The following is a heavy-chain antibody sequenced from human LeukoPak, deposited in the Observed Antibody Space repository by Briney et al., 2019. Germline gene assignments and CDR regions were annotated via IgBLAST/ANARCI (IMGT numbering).Heavy chain of an antibody. CDR1: GGSFSGYY. CDR2: INHSGST. D-gene: IGHD3-22*01. CDR3: ARGVVGDSSGYLRLYYFDY. V-gene: IGHV4-34*01. J-gene: IGHJ4*02. Sequence: PSETLSLTCAVYGGSFSGYYWSRIRQPPGKGLEWIGEINHSGSTNYNPSLKSRVTISVDTSKNQFSLKLSSVTAADTAVYYCARGVVGDSSGYLRLYYFDYWGQGTLVTVSS.